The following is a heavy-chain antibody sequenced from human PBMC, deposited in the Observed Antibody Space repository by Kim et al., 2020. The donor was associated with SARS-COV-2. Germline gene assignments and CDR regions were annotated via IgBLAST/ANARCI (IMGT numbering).Heavy chain of an antibody. D-gene: IGHD1-7*01. Sequence: GGSLRLSCAASGFMFNAHSMNWVRQAPGKGLECVASISTTGAHMFYADSVKGRFTISRDNANNSLFLQLNSLRGDDTGIYYCARDRNFQLHDAFDLWGQGTPVTVSS. CDR1: GFMFNAHS. V-gene: IGHV3-21*01. J-gene: IGHJ3*01. CDR3: ARDRNFQLHDAFDL. CDR2: ISTTGAHM.